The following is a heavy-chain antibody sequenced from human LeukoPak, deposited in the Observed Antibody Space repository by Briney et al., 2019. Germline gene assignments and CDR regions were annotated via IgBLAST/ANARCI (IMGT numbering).Heavy chain of an antibody. D-gene: IGHD6-6*01. CDR3: ARHRSSSSPVDY. V-gene: IGHV5-51*01. CDR1: GYSFTGYW. CDR2: IYPGASDT. Sequence: GASLKISCKGSGYSFTGYWIGWVRQMPGKGLQWMGIIYPGASDTRYSPSFQGQVTISADKSISTAYLQWSSLKASDTAMYYCARHRSSSSPVDYWGQGTLVTVSS. J-gene: IGHJ4*02.